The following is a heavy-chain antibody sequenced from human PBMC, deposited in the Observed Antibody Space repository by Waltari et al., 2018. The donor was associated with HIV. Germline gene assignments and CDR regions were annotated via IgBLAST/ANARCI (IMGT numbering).Heavy chain of an antibody. D-gene: IGHD6-19*01. V-gene: IGHV1-69*18. CDR1: GGTCSSYA. CDR3: AGDPTRSGLLGF. J-gene: IGHJ1*01. Sequence: QVQLVQSGAEVKKLGSSAKVSCKASGGTCSSYAISWVRQAPGQGLEWMGRLIPIFDTANYARKSQVMLPVTADESPSTSFVELSSLRSDDPAVYYCAGDPTRSGLLGFWRQGALVTVSS. CDR2: LIPIFDTA.